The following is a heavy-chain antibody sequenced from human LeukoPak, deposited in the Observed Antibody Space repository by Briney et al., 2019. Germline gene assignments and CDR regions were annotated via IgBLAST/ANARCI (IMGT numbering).Heavy chain of an antibody. J-gene: IGHJ4*02. Sequence: PGGSLRLSCAASGFIFSPYAMSWVRQAPGKGLEWVAGIAGGDDRFYADSVKGRLSISRDNSKNTLYLQMNSLRAEDTAVYYCAKESPHYDYWGQGTLVTVSS. V-gene: IGHV3-23*01. CDR2: IAGGDDR. CDR1: GFIFSPYA. CDR3: AKESPHYDY.